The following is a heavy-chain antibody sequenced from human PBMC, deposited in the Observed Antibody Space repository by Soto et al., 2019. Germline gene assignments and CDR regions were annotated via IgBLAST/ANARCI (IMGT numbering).Heavy chain of an antibody. CDR1: GYTFTNYA. CDR3: ARAWYQLLLDWFDP. D-gene: IGHD2-2*01. V-gene: IGHV1-3*01. Sequence: GTSVKVSCKTSGYTFTNYAIHWVRQAPGQSLEWMGWTNAGNGDPKYSQKFQGRLTITRDTSASTAYMELSSLRSEDTAVYFCARAWYQLLLDWFDPWGQGTLVTVSS. CDR2: TNAGNGDP. J-gene: IGHJ5*02.